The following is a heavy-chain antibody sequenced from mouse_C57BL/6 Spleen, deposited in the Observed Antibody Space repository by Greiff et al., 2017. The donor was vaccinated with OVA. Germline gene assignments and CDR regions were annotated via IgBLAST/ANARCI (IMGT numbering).Heavy chain of an antibody. J-gene: IGHJ2*01. Sequence: EVQLVESGPELVKPGASVKIPCKASGYTFTDYNMDWVKQSHGKSLEWIGDINPNNGGTIYNQKFKGKATLTVDKSSSTAYMELRSLTSEDTAVYYCAREIARGYYFDYWGQGTTLTVSS. V-gene: IGHV1-18*01. CDR1: GYTFTDYN. CDR2: INPNNGGT. CDR3: AREIARGYYFDY.